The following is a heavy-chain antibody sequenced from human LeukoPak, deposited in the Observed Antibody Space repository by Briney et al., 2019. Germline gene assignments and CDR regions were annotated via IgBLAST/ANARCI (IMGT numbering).Heavy chain of an antibody. CDR2: IWYDGSNK. J-gene: IGHJ6*02. CDR1: GFTFSSYG. CDR3: ARQYSSSWYNYYYYGMDV. Sequence: GGSLRLSCAAPGFTFSSYGMHWVRQAPGKGLEWVAVIWYDGSNKYYADSVKGRFTISRDNSKNTLYLQMNSLRAEDTAVYYCARQYSSSWYNYYYYGMDVWGQGTTVTVSS. V-gene: IGHV3-33*01. D-gene: IGHD6-13*01.